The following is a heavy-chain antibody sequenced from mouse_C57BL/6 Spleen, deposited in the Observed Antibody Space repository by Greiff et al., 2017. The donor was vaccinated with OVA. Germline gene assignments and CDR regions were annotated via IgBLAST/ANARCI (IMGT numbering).Heavy chain of an antibody. V-gene: IGHV2-9-1*01. Sequence: QVQLKESGPGLVAPSQSLSITCTASGFSLTSYAISWVRQPPGKGLEWLGVIWTGGGTTYTSAHIYSLSISKDNTKSTVFLKMNRLHTDDTARYYCARNPPYDYGSSLDWDFDVWGTGTTVTVSS. CDR3: ARNPPYDYGSSLDWDFDV. D-gene: IGHD1-1*01. CDR1: GFSLTSYA. CDR2: IWTGGGT. J-gene: IGHJ1*03.